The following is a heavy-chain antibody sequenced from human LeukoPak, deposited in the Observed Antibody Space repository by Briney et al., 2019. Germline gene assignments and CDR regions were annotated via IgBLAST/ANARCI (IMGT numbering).Heavy chain of an antibody. J-gene: IGHJ4*02. Sequence: GSLRLSCAASGFTFNNYGMTWVRQASGKGVEWVSAISGSASSTYYADSVKGRFTISRDNAKNTLYLQMNSLRVEDTAVYYCARGRPHGNDYWGQGTLVTVSS. V-gene: IGHV3-23*01. D-gene: IGHD4-23*01. CDR2: ISGSASST. CDR1: GFTFNNYG. CDR3: ARGRPHGNDY.